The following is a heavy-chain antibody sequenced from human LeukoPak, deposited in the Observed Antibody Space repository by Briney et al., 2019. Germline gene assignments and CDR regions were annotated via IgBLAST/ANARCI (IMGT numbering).Heavy chain of an antibody. Sequence: SETLSLTCTVSGASITGHYWSWIRQPPGKGLEWIGFIYYSGTTNYNPSLKSRVTISVDTSKNQFSLTLSSVTAADTAVYYCARHLGGGIYFGYWGQGTLVTVSS. V-gene: IGHV4-59*08. D-gene: IGHD3-16*01. J-gene: IGHJ4*02. CDR2: IYYSGTT. CDR1: GASITGHY. CDR3: ARHLGGGIYFGY.